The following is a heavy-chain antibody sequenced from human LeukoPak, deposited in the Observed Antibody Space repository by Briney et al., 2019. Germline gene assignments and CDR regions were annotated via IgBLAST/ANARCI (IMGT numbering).Heavy chain of an antibody. CDR2: IHPEGNEK. D-gene: IGHD1-1*01. CDR3: ARGDDFSGDH. Sequence: GGSLRLSCLVSGFTFSKFWMGWVRQAPGRGLEWVANIHPEGNEKYHVESVKGRFTISRDNAKNLLFLQMNGLRVEDTAVYYCARGDDFSGDHWGQGTLVTVSS. J-gene: IGHJ4*02. V-gene: IGHV3-7*04. CDR1: GFTFSKFW.